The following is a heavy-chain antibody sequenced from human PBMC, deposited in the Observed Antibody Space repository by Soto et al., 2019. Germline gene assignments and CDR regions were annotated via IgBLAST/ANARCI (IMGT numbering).Heavy chain of an antibody. V-gene: IGHV1-69*13. CDR1: GGTFSSYA. CDR3: ARANIVVVTATATGDAFDI. D-gene: IGHD2-21*02. CDR2: IIPIFGTA. J-gene: IGHJ3*02. Sequence: ASVKVSCKASGGTFSSYAISWVRQAPGQGLEWMGGIIPIFGTANYAQKFQGRVTITADESTSTAYMELSSLRSEDTAVYYCARANIVVVTATATGDAFDIWGQGTMVTVSS.